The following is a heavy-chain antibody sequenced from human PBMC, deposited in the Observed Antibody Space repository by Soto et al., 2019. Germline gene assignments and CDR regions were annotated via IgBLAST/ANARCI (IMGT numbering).Heavy chain of an antibody. Sequence: QVQLQQWGAGLLKPSETLSLTCAVYGGSLSGYYGNWIRQSPGKGLEWIGEINHSGSTNYNPSLKSRVTISMDTSKNKFALELSCVTAADAVVYYCARTRNLAVWGQGTRVIVSS. CDR2: INHSGST. CDR3: ARTRNLAV. D-gene: IGHD1-1*01. CDR1: GGSLSGYY. J-gene: IGHJ6*02. V-gene: IGHV4-34*01.